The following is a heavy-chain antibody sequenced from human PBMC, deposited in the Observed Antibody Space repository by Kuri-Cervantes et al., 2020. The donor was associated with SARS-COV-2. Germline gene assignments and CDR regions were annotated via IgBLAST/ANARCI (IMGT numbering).Heavy chain of an antibody. V-gene: IGHV3-30*01. Sequence: GGSLRLSCAASGFTFSSYAMHWVRQAPGKGLEWVAVISYDGSNKYYADSVKGRFTISRGNSKNTLYLQMNSLRAEDTAVYYCARDEGGVADRVNYFDYWGQGTLVTVSS. CDR1: GFTFSSYA. D-gene: IGHD6-13*01. CDR3: ARDEGGVADRVNYFDY. CDR2: ISYDGSNK. J-gene: IGHJ4*02.